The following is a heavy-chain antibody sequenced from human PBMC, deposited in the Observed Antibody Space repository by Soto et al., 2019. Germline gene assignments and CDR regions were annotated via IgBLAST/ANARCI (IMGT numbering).Heavy chain of an antibody. D-gene: IGHD3-3*01. CDR2: ISYDGSNK. CDR3: ASLSYYDFWSGYYTRSERSDY. CDR1: GFTFSSYA. Sequence: GGSLRLSCAASGFTFSSYAMHWVRQAPGKGLEWVAVISYDGSNKYYADSVKGRFTISRDNSKNTLYLQMNSLRAEDTAVYYCASLSYYDFWSGYYTRSERSDYWGQGTLVTVSS. V-gene: IGHV3-30-3*01. J-gene: IGHJ4*02.